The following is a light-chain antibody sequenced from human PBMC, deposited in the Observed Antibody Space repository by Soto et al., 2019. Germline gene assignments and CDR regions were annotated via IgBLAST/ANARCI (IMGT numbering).Light chain of an antibody. V-gene: IGKV1-5*01. CDR3: QQYSSYSLT. Sequence: DIQMTQSPSTLSASVGDRVTISCRASQSVSAWLAWYQQKPGKAPKLLISDAYSLNSGVPSRFSGRGYGTEFTLTISSLQPEDFATYYCQQYSSYSLTFGGGTKLEIK. CDR2: DAY. CDR1: QSVSAW. J-gene: IGKJ4*01.